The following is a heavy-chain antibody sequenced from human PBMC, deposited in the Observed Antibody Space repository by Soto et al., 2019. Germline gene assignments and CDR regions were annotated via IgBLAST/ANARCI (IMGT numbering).Heavy chain of an antibody. CDR3: AHTSGYYLTEYFQH. V-gene: IGHV2-5*01. CDR1: GFSLSTSGVG. J-gene: IGHJ1*01. CDR2: IYWNEDK. D-gene: IGHD3-22*01. Sequence: QITLKESGPTLVNPTQTLTLTCTFSGFSLSTSGVGVGWIRQPPGKALEWLALIYWNEDKRYSPSLKSRLTITKDTSKNQVVLTMTNMDLVDTATYYCAHTSGYYLTEYFQHWGQGTLVTVSS.